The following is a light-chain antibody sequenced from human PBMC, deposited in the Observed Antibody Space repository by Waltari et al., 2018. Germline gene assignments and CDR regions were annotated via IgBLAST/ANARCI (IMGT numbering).Light chain of an antibody. V-gene: IGKV3-15*01. CDR2: GAS. CDR3: QQYNNWPPWT. CDR1: QSVSSN. Sequence: EIVMTQSPATLSVSPGERATPSCRPSQSVSSNLAWYQQKPGQAPRLLIYGASTRATGIPARFSGSGSGTEFTLTISSLQSEDFAVYYCQQYNNWPPWTFGQGTKVEIK. J-gene: IGKJ1*01.